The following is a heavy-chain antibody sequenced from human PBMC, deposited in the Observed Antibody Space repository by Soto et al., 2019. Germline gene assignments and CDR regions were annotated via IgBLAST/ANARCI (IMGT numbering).Heavy chain of an antibody. CDR3: AKDMREGSYGNNWFDP. J-gene: IGHJ5*02. D-gene: IGHD5-18*01. CDR1: GFTFSSYA. CDR2: ISGSGGST. V-gene: IGHV3-23*01. Sequence: GGSLRLSCAASGFTFSSYAMSWVRQAPGKALEWVSAISGSGGSTYYADSVKGRFTISRDNSKNTLYLQMNSLRAEDTAVYYCAKDMREGSYGNNWFDPWGQGTLVTVSS.